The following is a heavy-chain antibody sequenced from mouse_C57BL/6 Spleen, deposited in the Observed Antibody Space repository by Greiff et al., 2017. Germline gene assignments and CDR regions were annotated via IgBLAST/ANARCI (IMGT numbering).Heavy chain of an antibody. D-gene: IGHD2-3*01. CDR3: ARFDDGYLRTYAMDH. CDR2: ISSGSSTI. V-gene: IGHV5-17*01. CDR1: GFTFSDYG. Sequence: EVKLVESGGGLVKPGGSLKLSCAASGFTFSDYGMHWVRQAPEKGLEWVAYISSGSSTIYYADTVKGRFTISRDNAKNTLFLQMTSLRSEDTAMYYCARFDDGYLRTYAMDHWGQGTSVTVSS. J-gene: IGHJ4*01.